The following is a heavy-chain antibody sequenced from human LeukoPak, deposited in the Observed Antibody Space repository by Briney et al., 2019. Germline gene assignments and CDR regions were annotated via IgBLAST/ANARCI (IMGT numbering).Heavy chain of an antibody. Sequence: GGSLRLSCAASGFTFSSYWMSWVRQAPGKGLEWVANIKQDGSAKYYLDSVKGRFTNSRDNAKNSLYLQMNSLRAEDTAVYYCARGQTTVTNWGQGTLVTVSS. V-gene: IGHV3-7*03. D-gene: IGHD4-17*01. CDR2: IKQDGSAK. CDR3: ARGQTTVTN. J-gene: IGHJ4*02. CDR1: GFTFSSYW.